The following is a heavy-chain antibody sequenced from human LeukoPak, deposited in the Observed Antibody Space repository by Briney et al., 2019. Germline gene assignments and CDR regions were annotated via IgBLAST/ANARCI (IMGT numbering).Heavy chain of an antibody. CDR2: ISYDGSNK. Sequence: GGSLRLSCAASGFTFSSYAMHWVRQAPGKGLEWVAVISYDGSNKYYADSVKGRFTISRDNSKNTLYLQMNSLRAEDTAVYYCASYGGNSVFDYWGQGTLVTVSS. J-gene: IGHJ4*02. CDR3: ASYGGNSVFDY. D-gene: IGHD4-23*01. CDR1: GFTFSSYA. V-gene: IGHV3-30-3*01.